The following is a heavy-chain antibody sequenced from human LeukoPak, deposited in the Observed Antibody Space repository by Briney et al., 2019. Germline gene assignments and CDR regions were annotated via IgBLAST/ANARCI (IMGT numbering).Heavy chain of an antibody. D-gene: IGHD1-26*01. J-gene: IGHJ6*03. CDR3: ARNSGRYFYYYYMDV. Sequence: PGGSLRLSCAPSGFTFSTYGMHWVRQAPGKGLEWVAFRRYDGSSEYYADSVKGRFTLSRDNSKNTLYLQMNSLRADGTAVYYCARNSGRYFYYYYMDVWGKGTTVTVSS. CDR1: GFTFSTYG. V-gene: IGHV3-30*02. CDR2: RRYDGSSE.